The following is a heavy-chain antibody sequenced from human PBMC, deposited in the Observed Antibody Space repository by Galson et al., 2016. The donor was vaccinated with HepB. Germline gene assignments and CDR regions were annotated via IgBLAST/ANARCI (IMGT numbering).Heavy chain of an antibody. J-gene: IGHJ3*02. V-gene: IGHV1-18*01. CDR1: GFTFSRHA. D-gene: IGHD1-26*01. CDR3: AREGTFRGSYYPDAFDT. CDR2: ISAYDFKT. Sequence: SVKVSCKASGFTFSRHAFSWLRQAPGHGLEWMGWISAYDFKTKYAQKFQGRVTMTIDTSMTTAYMELKSLRSDDTAVYYCAREGTFRGSYYPDAFDTWGQGTTVIVSS.